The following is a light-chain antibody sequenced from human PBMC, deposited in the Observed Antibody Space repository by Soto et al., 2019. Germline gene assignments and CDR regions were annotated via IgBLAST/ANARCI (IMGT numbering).Light chain of an antibody. CDR1: QSVFSS. CDR2: GAA. J-gene: IGKJ1*01. V-gene: IGKV3-15*01. CDR3: QQYHNWPA. Sequence: EIVMTQSPATLSVSPGERATLSCRASQSVFSSLAWYQQKPGQAPRLLIYGAATSATGIPARFSGSGSGTEFTLTINSLQSEDFAVYYCQQYHNWPAFGQGTKVEIK.